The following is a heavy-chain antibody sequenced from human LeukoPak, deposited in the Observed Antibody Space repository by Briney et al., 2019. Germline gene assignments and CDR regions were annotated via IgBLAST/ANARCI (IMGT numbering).Heavy chain of an antibody. CDR3: ARDALDCSGGACYTDY. CDR1: GGSIMGYY. D-gene: IGHD2-15*01. Sequence: SETLSLTCSVSGGSIMGYYWSWIRQSAGKGLEWIGRIYTTGSTKFNPSLKSRVTMSVDTTKSQFSLKLSSVTAADTAVYYYARDALDCSGGACYTDYWGQGTLVTVSS. J-gene: IGHJ4*02. V-gene: IGHV4-4*07. CDR2: IYTTGST.